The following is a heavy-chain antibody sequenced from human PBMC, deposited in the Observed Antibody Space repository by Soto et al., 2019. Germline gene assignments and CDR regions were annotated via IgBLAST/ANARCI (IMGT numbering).Heavy chain of an antibody. CDR2: ISGKGRTT. Sequence: GGSLRLSFAVSGSTFTASASSWVRQAPGKGLKWVSGISGKGRTTDYAHPVKGRSIISRDSSNNAVYLQMNSLTAEDTAMYYCAKSIIAAGTYHFDNWGQGALVTVSS. CDR3: AKSIIAAGTYHFDN. D-gene: IGHD6-13*01. J-gene: IGHJ4*02. CDR1: GSTFTASA. V-gene: IGHV3-23*01.